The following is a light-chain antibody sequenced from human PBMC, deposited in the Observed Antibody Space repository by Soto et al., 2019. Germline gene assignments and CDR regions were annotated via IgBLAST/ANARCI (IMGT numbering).Light chain of an antibody. CDR2: DAL. J-gene: IGKJ2*01. CDR3: KQYTSWPPFT. V-gene: IGKV3D-15*01. Sequence: EIVMTQSPATLSVSPGERVTFSCRASQTVSRNVAWYQQTPGRAPRLLLFDALRRGTGISDRFSGSGSGPEFTLTIRSLQSEDFAVYYCKQYTSWPPFTFGQGTKVEIK. CDR1: QTVSRN.